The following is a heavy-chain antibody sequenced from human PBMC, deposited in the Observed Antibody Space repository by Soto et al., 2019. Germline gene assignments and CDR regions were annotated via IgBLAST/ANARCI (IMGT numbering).Heavy chain of an antibody. CDR2: ISGSGGST. V-gene: IGHV3-23*01. CDR1: GFTFSSYA. J-gene: IGHJ4*02. D-gene: IGHD6-13*01. Sequence: PGGSLRLSCAASGFTFSSYAMSWVRQAPGKGLEWVSAISGSGGSTYYADSVKGRFTISRDNSKNTLYLQMNSLRAKDTAVYYCAKENGYSSSWFEFDYWGQGTLVTVSS. CDR3: AKENGYSSSWFEFDY.